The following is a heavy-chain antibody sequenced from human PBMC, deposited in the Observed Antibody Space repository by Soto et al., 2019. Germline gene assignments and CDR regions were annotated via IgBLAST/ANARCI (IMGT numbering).Heavy chain of an antibody. J-gene: IGHJ4*02. Sequence: QVQLVQSGAEMKKPRASVKVSCKTSGYTFTNYYMHWVRQAPGQGLEWMGIINPSDGSTTYAQNFRGRVTMTRDTSTSTVYLALSSLRSEDTAVYYCARDLYAFRSQNLDYWGQGTLVHVSS. CDR3: ARDLYAFRSQNLDY. CDR1: GYTFTNYY. CDR2: INPSDGST. D-gene: IGHD3-16*01. V-gene: IGHV1-46*03.